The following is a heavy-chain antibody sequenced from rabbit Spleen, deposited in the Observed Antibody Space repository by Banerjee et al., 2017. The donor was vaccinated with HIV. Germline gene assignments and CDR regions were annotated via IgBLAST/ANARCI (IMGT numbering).Heavy chain of an antibody. Sequence: QEQLVESGGGLVQPGGSLKLSCKASGFDFSHYGVRWVRQAPGKGLEWIGYIYSIFSTTHYASWVNGRFTISRDIYQNTLYLQLNSLTAADTATYFCVRDQARMLDLWGQGTLVTVS. J-gene: IGHJ3*01. CDR2: IYSIFSTT. V-gene: IGHV1S47*01. D-gene: IGHD6-1*01. CDR1: GFDFSHYG. CDR3: VRDQARMLDL.